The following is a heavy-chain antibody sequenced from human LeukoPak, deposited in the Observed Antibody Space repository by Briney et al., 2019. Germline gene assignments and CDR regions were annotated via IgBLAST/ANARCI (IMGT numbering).Heavy chain of an antibody. D-gene: IGHD2-8*02. CDR2: INHSGST. Sequence: GSLRLSCTVSGFTVSSNSMSWVRQPPGKGLEWIGEINHSGSTNYNPSLKSRVTISVDTSKNQFSLKLSSVTAADTAVYYCAREFLTVMYGVAGNFDYWGQGTLVTVSS. J-gene: IGHJ4*02. CDR3: AREFLTVMYGVAGNFDY. V-gene: IGHV4-34*01. CDR1: GFTVSSNS.